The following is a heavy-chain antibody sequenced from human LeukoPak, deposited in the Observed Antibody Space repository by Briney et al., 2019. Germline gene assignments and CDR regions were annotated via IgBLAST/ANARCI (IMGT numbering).Heavy chain of an antibody. CDR3: ARGYCSTGSCQYSFDY. J-gene: IGHJ4*02. CDR1: GFTFSSYS. Sequence: GGSLRLSCAASGFTFSSYSMSWVRQAPGKGLEGVSAISGSGVRTHYGDSVKGRFTISRDNSKNTVNLQMDSLRAEDTATYYCARGYCSTGSCQYSFDYWGQGTLVTVSS. V-gene: IGHV3-23*01. D-gene: IGHD2-15*01. CDR2: ISGSGVRT.